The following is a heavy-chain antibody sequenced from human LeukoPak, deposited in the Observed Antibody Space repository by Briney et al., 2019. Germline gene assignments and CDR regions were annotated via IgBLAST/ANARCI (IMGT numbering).Heavy chain of an antibody. CDR1: GFTFSSYS. J-gene: IGHJ4*02. D-gene: IGHD5-24*01. Sequence: PGGSLRLSCAASGFTFSSYSMNWVRQAPGKGLEWVSSISSSSSYIYYADSVKGRFTISRDNAKNSLDLQMNSLRVEDTAVYYCARLDASRRDGYNSNYFDYWGQGTLVTVSS. CDR2: ISSSSSYI. CDR3: ARLDASRRDGYNSNYFDY. V-gene: IGHV3-21*01.